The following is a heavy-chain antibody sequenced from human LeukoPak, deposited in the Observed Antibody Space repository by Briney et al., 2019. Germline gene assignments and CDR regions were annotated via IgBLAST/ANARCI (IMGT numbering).Heavy chain of an antibody. CDR2: IYTSGST. D-gene: IGHD3-3*01. CDR1: GGSISSYY. CDR3: ARADYDFWSGGTNAFDI. J-gene: IGHJ3*02. Sequence: ASETLSLTCTVSGGSISSYYWSWIRQPAGKGLEWIGRIYTSGSTNYNPSLKSRVTMSVDTSKNQFSLKLSSVTAADTAVYYCARADYDFWSGGTNAFDIWGQGTMVTVSS. V-gene: IGHV4-4*07.